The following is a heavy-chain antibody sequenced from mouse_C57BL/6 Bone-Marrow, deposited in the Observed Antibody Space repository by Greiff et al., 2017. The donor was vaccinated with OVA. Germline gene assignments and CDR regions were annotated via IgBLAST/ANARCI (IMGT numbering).Heavy chain of an antibody. D-gene: IGHD1-1*01. CDR2: INPSSGYT. CDR1: GYTFTSYW. Sequence: VQLQQPGTELVKPGASVKLSCKASGYTFTSYWMDWVKQRPGQGLEWVGYINPSSGYTKYNQKFKDKATLTADKSSSTAYRQLSSLTYEVSAVYYCARSLYGSDYWGQGTTLTVSS. J-gene: IGHJ2*01. CDR3: ARSLYGSDY. V-gene: IGHV1-7*01.